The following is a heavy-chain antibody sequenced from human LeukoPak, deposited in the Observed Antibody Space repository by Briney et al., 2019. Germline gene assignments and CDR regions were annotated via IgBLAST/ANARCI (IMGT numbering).Heavy chain of an antibody. CDR1: RGTFSSYA. V-gene: IGHV1-69*05. D-gene: IGHD3-22*01. CDR2: IIPIFGTA. CDR3: ARVVRDSSGYVPHYFDY. J-gene: IGHJ4*02. Sequence: ASVKASCKASRGTFSSYAISWVRQAPGQGLEWMGGIIPIFGTANYAQKFQGRVTITTDESTSTAYMELSSLRSEDTAVYYCARVVRDSSGYVPHYFDYWGQGTLVTVSS.